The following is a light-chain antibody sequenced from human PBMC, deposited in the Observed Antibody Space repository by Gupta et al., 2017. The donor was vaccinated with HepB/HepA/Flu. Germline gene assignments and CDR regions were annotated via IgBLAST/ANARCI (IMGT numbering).Light chain of an antibody. CDR1: QSVRSSY. CDR3: QQDGSSPQLT. V-gene: IGKV3-20*01. Sequence: EIVLTQSPGTLSLSPGERATLSCRASQSVRSSYLAWYQQKPGQAPRLLIYGASSRATGIPDRFSGSGFGTDFTLTISRREPEDFAVYYCQQDGSSPQLTFGPGTKVDIK. J-gene: IGKJ3*01. CDR2: GAS.